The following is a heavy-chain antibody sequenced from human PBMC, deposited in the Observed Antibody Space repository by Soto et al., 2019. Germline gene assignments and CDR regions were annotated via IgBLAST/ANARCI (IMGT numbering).Heavy chain of an antibody. V-gene: IGHV4-39*01. D-gene: IGHD3-9*01. CDR2: VYYSGST. CDR3: GRLAGLATISYYFDY. CDR1: GGSVSSSSYY. Sequence: QLQLQESGTGLVKPSETLSLTCTVSGGSVSSSSYYWGWVRQPPGKGLEWIGSVYYSGSTYYNPSLESRVTISVDKSKNQFSLKLMSLSAADTAVYYCGRLAGLATISYYFDYWGQGALVTVSS. J-gene: IGHJ4*02.